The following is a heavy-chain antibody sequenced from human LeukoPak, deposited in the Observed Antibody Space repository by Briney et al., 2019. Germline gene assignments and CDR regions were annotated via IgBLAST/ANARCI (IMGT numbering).Heavy chain of an antibody. CDR1: GFTFSSYS. D-gene: IGHD3-10*01. CDR3: ARDFKAGFGEFPIDY. V-gene: IGHV3-21*01. CDR2: ISSSSSYI. J-gene: IGHJ4*02. Sequence: GGSLRLSCAASGFTFSSYSMNWVRQAPGKGLEWVSSISSSSSYIYYADSVKGRFTISRDNAKNSLYLQMNSLRAEDTAVYYCARDFKAGFGEFPIDYWSQGTLVTVSS.